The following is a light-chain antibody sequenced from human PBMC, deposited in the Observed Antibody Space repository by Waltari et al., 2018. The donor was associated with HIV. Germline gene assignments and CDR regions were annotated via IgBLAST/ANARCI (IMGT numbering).Light chain of an antibody. CDR2: ANG. J-gene: IGLJ3*02. CDR3: GTWDRTLGGGV. Sequence: QSVCTHPPSVSSAPGQKVTIPCSRSRPHTGHAYVPRYQHVPGAAPGLLLYANGKRPSGIPDRFSGSESGTSATLAITGLQTGDEADYDCGTWDRTLGGGVFGGGTKLTVL. CDR1: RPHTGHAY. V-gene: IGLV1-51*01.